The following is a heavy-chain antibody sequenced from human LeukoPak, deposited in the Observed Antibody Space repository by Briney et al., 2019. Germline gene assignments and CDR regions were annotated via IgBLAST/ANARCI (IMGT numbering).Heavy chain of an antibody. D-gene: IGHD2-21*01. J-gene: IGHJ4*02. Sequence: GGSLRLSCAASGFTFSSYGMHWVRQAPGKGLEWVAFIRYDGSSKYYADSVKGRFTFSRDNSKNTLYLQMNSLRAEDTAVYYCAKDWAAYCGGDCYPLFQYFDYWGQGTLVTVSS. CDR2: IRYDGSSK. CDR3: AKDWAAYCGGDCYPLFQYFDY. CDR1: GFTFSSYG. V-gene: IGHV3-30*02.